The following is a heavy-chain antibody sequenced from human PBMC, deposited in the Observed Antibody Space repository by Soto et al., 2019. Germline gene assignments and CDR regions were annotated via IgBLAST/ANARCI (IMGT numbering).Heavy chain of an antibody. Sequence: GGSLRLSCAASGFTFSSYSMNWVRQAPGKGLEWVSSISSSSSYIYYADSVKGRFTISRDNPKNSLYLQMNSLRAEDTAVYYCARDRDGEQLDAFDIWGQGTMVTVSS. CDR2: ISSSSSYI. D-gene: IGHD1-1*01. CDR3: ARDRDGEQLDAFDI. J-gene: IGHJ3*02. CDR1: GFTFSSYS. V-gene: IGHV3-21*01.